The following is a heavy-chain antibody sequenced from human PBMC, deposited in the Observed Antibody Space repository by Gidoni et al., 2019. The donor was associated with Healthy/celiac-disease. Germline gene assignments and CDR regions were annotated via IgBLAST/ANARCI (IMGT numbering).Heavy chain of an antibody. Sequence: QLQLQESGPGLVKPSETLSLTCTVSGGSISSSSYYWGWIRQPPGKGLEWIGSIYYSGSTYYNPSLKSRVTISVDTSKNQFSLKLSSVTAADTAVYYCARGDYYYDSSGPPIPHNWFDPWGQGTLVTVSS. CDR1: GGSISSSSYY. CDR2: IYYSGST. CDR3: ARGDYYYDSSGPPIPHNWFDP. J-gene: IGHJ5*02. D-gene: IGHD3-22*01. V-gene: IGHV4-39*01.